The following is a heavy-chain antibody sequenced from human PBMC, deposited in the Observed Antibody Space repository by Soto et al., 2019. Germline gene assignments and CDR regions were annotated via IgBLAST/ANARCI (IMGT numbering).Heavy chain of an antibody. CDR2: ISYDVTKE. CDR3: AKDVLSQAYTPFYYGLDV. J-gene: IGHJ6*02. Sequence: QVQLVESGGGVVQPGRSLRLSCATSGFTLTNYGIHWVRQTPGKGLEWVAVISYDVTKEFYADSVKGRFTISRDTPKSTVSLQMNRLRGDYTGIYYFAKDVLSQAYTPFYYGLDVWGQVTTVTVSS. V-gene: IGHV3-30*18. CDR1: GFTLTNYG. D-gene: IGHD2-2*02.